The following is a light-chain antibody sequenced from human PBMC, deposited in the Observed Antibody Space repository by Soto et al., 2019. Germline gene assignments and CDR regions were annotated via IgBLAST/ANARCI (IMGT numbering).Light chain of an antibody. CDR2: GAS. J-gene: IGKJ1*01. V-gene: IGKV3-15*01. CDR3: QQYNNWPQT. CDR1: QSVSSN. Sequence: EIVMTQSPATLSVSPGERATLSCRASQSVSSNLAWYQQKPGQAPRLLIYGASTRATGIPARFSGSGSGIDFTLTISSLQSEDFAVYYCQQYNNWPQTFGQGTKVEIK.